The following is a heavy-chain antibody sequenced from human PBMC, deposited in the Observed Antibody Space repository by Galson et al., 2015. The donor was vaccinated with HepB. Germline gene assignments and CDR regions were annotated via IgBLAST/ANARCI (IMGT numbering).Heavy chain of an antibody. V-gene: IGHV3-48*03. CDR1: GFTFIAYE. Sequence: SLRLSCAASGFTFIAYEMSWVRLAPGKGLEWISYITTSGSTIYYADSVKGRFTVSRDNAKNSLYLQMTSLRVEDTAVYYRARDKARRLWRDVGYIDYWGPGVLVTVSS. J-gene: IGHJ4*02. CDR3: ARDKARRLWRDVGYIDY. CDR2: ITTSGSTI. D-gene: IGHD6-6*01.